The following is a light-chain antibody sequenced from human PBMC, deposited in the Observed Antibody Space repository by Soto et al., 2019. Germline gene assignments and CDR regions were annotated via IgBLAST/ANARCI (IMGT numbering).Light chain of an antibody. CDR2: DAS. CDR1: LSVSRN. V-gene: IGKV3-15*01. CDR3: QQYSQWPSYT. J-gene: IGKJ2*01. Sequence: EIVMTQSPATLSVSPGERATLSCRASLSVSRNLAWYQQKPGQAPRLLIFDASTRATGIPARFSGSGSGTEFTLTITSLQSEDFAVYYCQQYSQWPSYTFGQGTKVDI.